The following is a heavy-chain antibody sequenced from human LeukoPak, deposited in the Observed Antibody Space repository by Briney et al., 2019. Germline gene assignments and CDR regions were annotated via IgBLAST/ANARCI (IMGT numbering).Heavy chain of an antibody. D-gene: IGHD3-10*01. V-gene: IGHV1-2*02. Sequence: ASVKVSCKASGYTFTGYYMHWVRQAPGQGLEWMGWVNPNSGGTNYAQKFQGRVTMTRDTSISTAHMELSSLRSEDTAVYYCARWMVRGVIITLSSYYYYYGMDVWGQGTTVTVSS. CDR2: VNPNSGGT. J-gene: IGHJ6*02. CDR1: GYTFTGYY. CDR3: ARWMVRGVIITLSSYYYYYGMDV.